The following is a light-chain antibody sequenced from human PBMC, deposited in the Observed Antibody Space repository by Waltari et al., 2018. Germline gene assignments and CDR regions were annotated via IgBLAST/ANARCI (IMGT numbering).Light chain of an antibody. J-gene: IGLJ3*02. Sequence: QSALTQPASVSGSPGPSITISCTGTSSAVGFYHYVSWYQQHPGKAPKRMIYDVSERPSGVSNRFSGSKSGNTASLTISGLQAEDEADYYCNSYAGSSSWVFGGGTKLTVL. CDR1: SSAVGFYHY. CDR2: DVS. V-gene: IGLV2-14*01. CDR3: NSYAGSSSWV.